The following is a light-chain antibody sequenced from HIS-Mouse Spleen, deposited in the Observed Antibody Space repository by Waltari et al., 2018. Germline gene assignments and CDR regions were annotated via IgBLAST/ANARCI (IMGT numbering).Light chain of an antibody. V-gene: IGLV2-23*03. CDR1: SSHVGRHNL. CDR3: CSYAGSSTV. Sequence: QSALTQPASVSGSPGQSITISCTGTSSHVGRHNLVPWHQQHAGKAPKLMIYEGSKRPSGVSNRFSGSKSGNTASLTISGLQAEDEADYYCCSYAGSSTVFGTGTKVTVL. CDR2: EGS. J-gene: IGLJ1*01.